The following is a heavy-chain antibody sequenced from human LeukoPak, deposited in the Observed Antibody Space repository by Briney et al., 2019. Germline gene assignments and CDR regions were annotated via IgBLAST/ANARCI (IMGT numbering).Heavy chain of an antibody. CDR1: GGSFSGYY. J-gene: IGHJ4*02. CDR2: INHSGST. D-gene: IGHD4-23*01. V-gene: IGHV4-34*01. Sequence: PSETLSLTCAVYGGSFSGYYWSWIRQPPGKGLEWIGEINHSGSTNYNPSLKSRVTISVDTSKNQFSLRLSSVTAADTAVYYCARATAVTFSIHFDYWGQGTLVTVSS. CDR3: ARATAVTFSIHFDY.